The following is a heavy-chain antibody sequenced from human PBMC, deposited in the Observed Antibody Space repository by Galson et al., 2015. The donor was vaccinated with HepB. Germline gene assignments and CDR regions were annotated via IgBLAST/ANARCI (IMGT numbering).Heavy chain of an antibody. CDR3: ARAEMSSYFDSSGRHLAWDDTLDI. Sequence: SLRLSCAASGFTFSSYWMHWVRQAPGKGLVWVSRIYSDGNATTYADSVKGRFTISRDNAKNTLYLQMNSLRVEDTAVYYCARAEMSSYFDSSGRHLAWDDTLDIWGQGTMVTVSS. CDR1: GFTFSSYW. CDR2: IYSDGNAT. V-gene: IGHV3-74*01. D-gene: IGHD3-22*01. J-gene: IGHJ3*02.